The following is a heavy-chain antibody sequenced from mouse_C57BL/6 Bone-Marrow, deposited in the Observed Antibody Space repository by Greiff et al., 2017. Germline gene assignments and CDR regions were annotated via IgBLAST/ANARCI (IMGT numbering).Heavy chain of an antibody. J-gene: IGHJ2*01. CDR2: SRNKANDYTT. CDR3: ARDAGYGSSFDY. CDR1: GFTFSDFY. Sequence: EVQVVESGGGLVQSGRSLRLSCATSGFTFSDFYMEWVRQAPGKGLEWIAASRNKANDYTTEYSASVKGRFIVSRDTSQSILYLQMNALRAEDTASYYCARDAGYGSSFDYWGQGTTLTVSS. V-gene: IGHV7-1*01. D-gene: IGHD1-1*01.